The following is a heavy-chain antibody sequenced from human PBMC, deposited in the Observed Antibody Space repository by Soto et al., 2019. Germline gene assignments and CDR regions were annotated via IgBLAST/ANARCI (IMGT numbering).Heavy chain of an antibody. D-gene: IGHD1-26*01. CDR3: AREPWDLQVGATKYDY. J-gene: IGHJ4*02. CDR2: ISDYNGNT. Sequence: QVQLVQSGAEVKKPGASVKVSCKASGYTFTSYGISWVRQAPGQGREWMGWISDYNGNTNYAQKLQGRVTMTTDTSTSTAYMELRSLRSDDTAVYYCAREPWDLQVGATKYDYWGQGTLVTVSS. V-gene: IGHV1-18*01. CDR1: GYTFTSYG.